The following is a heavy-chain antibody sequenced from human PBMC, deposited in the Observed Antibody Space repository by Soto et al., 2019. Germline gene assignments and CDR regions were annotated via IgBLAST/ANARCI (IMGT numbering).Heavy chain of an antibody. J-gene: IGHJ4*02. CDR1: GFTFTSSA. D-gene: IGHD5-18*01. Sequence: ASVKVSCKASGFTFTSSAVQWVRQARGQRLEWIGWIVVGSGNTNYAQKFQERVTITRDMSTSTAYMELSSLRSEDTAVYYCAADPDTAMAEFDYWGQGTLVTVSS. CDR3: AADPDTAMAEFDY. CDR2: IVVGSGNT. V-gene: IGHV1-58*01.